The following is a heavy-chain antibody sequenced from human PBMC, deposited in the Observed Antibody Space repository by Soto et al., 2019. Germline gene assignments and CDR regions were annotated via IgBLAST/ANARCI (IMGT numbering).Heavy chain of an antibody. CDR1: GYTFTSYD. CDR2: MNPNSGNT. V-gene: IGHV1-8*01. Sequence: QVQLVQSGAEVKKPGASVKVSCKASGYTFTSYDINWVRQATGQGLEWMGWMNPNSGNTGYAQKFQGRVTMTRHTAISTAYMVLSSLRSEDTAVYYCARWPDVYYYYGMDVWGPGTTVTVSS. J-gene: IGHJ6*02. CDR3: ARWPDVYYYYGMDV.